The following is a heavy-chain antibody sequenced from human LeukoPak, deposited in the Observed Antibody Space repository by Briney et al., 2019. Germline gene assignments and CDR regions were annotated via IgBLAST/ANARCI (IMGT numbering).Heavy chain of an antibody. V-gene: IGHV4-4*07. CDR1: GGSISSYY. Sequence: PSETLSLTCTVSGGSISSYYWSWIWQPAGKGLEWIGRIYTSGSTNYDPSLKSRVTMSVDTSKNQFSLKLSSVTAADTAVYYCAREASSSWYVGWFDPWGQGTLVTVSS. D-gene: IGHD6-13*01. CDR3: AREASSSWYVGWFDP. J-gene: IGHJ5*02. CDR2: IYTSGST.